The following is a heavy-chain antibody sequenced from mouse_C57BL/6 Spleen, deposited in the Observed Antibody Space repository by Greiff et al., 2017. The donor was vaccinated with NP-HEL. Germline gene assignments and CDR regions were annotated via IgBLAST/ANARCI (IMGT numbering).Heavy chain of an antibody. Sequence: EVQVVESGEGLVKPGGSLKLSCAASGFTFSSYAMSWVRQTPEKRLAWVAYISSGGDYIYSADTVKGRFTISRDNARNTLYLQMSSLKSEDTAMYYCTREIITRGAMDYWGQGTSVTVSS. D-gene: IGHD1-1*01. CDR2: ISSGGDYI. CDR1: GFTFSSYA. J-gene: IGHJ4*01. V-gene: IGHV5-9-1*02. CDR3: TREIITRGAMDY.